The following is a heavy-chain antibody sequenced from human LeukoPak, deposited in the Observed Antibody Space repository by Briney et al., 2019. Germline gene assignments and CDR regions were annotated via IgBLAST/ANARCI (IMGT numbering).Heavy chain of an antibody. D-gene: IGHD4/OR15-4a*01. Sequence: ASVKVSCKASGYTFTAYYMHWVRQAPGQGLEWMGWINPNSGGTNYAQKFQGKVTMTRDTSISTAYMELSRLRSDDTAVYYCARDRSPAPGRDYGRGHFDYWGQGTLVTVSS. V-gene: IGHV1-2*02. J-gene: IGHJ4*02. CDR3: ARDRSPAPGRDYGRGHFDY. CDR1: GYTFTAYY. CDR2: INPNSGGT.